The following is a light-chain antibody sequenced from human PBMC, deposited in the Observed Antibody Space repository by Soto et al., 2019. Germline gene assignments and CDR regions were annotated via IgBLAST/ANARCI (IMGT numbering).Light chain of an antibody. CDR2: AAS. CDR1: QSLSFN. J-gene: IGKJ1*01. V-gene: IGKV3-15*01. CDR3: QRYDKWPRP. Sequence: EIVMTQSPATLSVSPGERATLSCRASQSLSFNLAWYQQKPGQAPRLLIYAASARATGIPARFSGGGSGAEYTLTISSLQSEDFAVYYCQRYDKWPRPFGQGTKVDI.